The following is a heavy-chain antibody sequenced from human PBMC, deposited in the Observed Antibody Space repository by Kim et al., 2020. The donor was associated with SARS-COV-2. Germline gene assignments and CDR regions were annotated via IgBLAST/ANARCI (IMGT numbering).Heavy chain of an antibody. CDR3: TRDATGSLYSSGWYYLVYVMEV. CDR1: GFTFGDYA. V-gene: IGHV3-49*04. J-gene: IGHJ6*02. Sequence: GGSLRLSCTTSGFTFGDYAMSWVRQAPGKGLEWVGFIRSKAYGGTTEYAASVKGRFTISRDDSKSIAYLQMNSLKTEDTAVYYCTRDATGSLYSSGWYYLVYVMEVWGQGTTVTVSS. D-gene: IGHD6-19*01. CDR2: IRSKAYGGTT.